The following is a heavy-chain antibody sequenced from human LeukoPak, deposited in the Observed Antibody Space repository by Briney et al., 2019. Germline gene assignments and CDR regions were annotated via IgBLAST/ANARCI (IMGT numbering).Heavy chain of an antibody. V-gene: IGHV6-1*01. CDR3: ARRLTQYDCFDR. CDR2: TYYRSTWYN. Sequence: SQTLSLTCAISGDSFSSNSVTWNWRRQSPSRGVEWLGRTYYRSTWYNDYAVSGRGPITVNPDTSKNQFSLHLNSVTPEDTAVYYCARRLTQYDCFDRWGQGILVTVSS. D-gene: IGHD2-2*01. CDR1: GDSFSSNSVT. J-gene: IGHJ5*02.